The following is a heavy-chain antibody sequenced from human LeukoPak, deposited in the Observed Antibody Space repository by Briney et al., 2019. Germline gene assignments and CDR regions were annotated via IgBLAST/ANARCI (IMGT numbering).Heavy chain of an antibody. CDR1: GFTFSSYE. Sequence: RTGGSLRLSCAASGFTFSSYEMNWVRQAPGKGLEWVSYISSSGSTIYYADSVKGRFPISRDNAKKSLYLQMNSLRAEDTAVYYCARAEYSSSSGGMDVWGQGTTVTVS. CDR3: ARAEYSSSSGGMDV. J-gene: IGHJ6*02. D-gene: IGHD6-6*01. V-gene: IGHV3-48*03. CDR2: ISSSGSTI.